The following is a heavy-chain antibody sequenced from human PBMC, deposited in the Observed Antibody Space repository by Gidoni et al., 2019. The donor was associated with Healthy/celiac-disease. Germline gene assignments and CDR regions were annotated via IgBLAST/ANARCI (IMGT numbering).Heavy chain of an antibody. D-gene: IGHD1-26*01. V-gene: IGHV3-23*01. Sequence: EMQLLEPGVGLVQPGGSLRLSCDASGFTFSSYSMSWVRQAPGEGLVSGSAMSGSGGSTYYADSVKGRFNISRDKSKNMLYLQMNSLRAEDTAVYYCAKIVGATGYWGQGTLVTVSS. J-gene: IGHJ4*02. CDR1: GFTFSSYS. CDR2: MSGSGGST. CDR3: AKIVGATGY.